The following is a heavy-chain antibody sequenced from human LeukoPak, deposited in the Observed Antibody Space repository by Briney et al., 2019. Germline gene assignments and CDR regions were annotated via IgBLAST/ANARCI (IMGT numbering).Heavy chain of an antibody. CDR3: ASGGYSSSWYVVY. Sequence: GGSLRLSCAASGFTFSSYSMNWVRQAPGKGVEWVSSISSSSTYISYADSLKGRFTISRDNAKNSLYLQMNSLRAEDTAMYYCASGGYSSSWYVVYWGQGTLVTVSS. CDR2: ISSSSTYI. CDR1: GFTFSSYS. V-gene: IGHV3-21*01. D-gene: IGHD6-13*01. J-gene: IGHJ4*02.